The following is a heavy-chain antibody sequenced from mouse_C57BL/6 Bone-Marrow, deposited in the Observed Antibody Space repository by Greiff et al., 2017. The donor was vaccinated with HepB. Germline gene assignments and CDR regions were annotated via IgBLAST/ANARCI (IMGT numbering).Heavy chain of an antibody. J-gene: IGHJ2*01. D-gene: IGHD2-1*01. V-gene: IGHV1-82*01. CDR1: GYAFSSSW. CDR3: ARSFYPNIYFGY. Sequence: VQLVESGPELVKPGASVKISCKASGYAFSSSWMNWVKQRPGKGLEWIGRIYPGDGDTNYNGKFKGKATLTADKSSSTAYMQLSSLTSEDSAVYFCARSFYPNIYFGYWGQGTTLTVAS. CDR2: IYPGDGDT.